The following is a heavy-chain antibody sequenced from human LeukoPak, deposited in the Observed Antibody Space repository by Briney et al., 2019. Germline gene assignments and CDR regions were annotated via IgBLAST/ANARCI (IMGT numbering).Heavy chain of an antibody. CDR1: GFTFSSYD. CDR2: IGTAGDT. J-gene: IGHJ6*03. D-gene: IGHD2-15*01. V-gene: IGHV3-13*01. CDR3: ARDGSLYPYYYYMDV. Sequence: GGSLRLSCAASGFTFSSYDMHWVRQATGKGLEWVSAIGTAGDTYYPGSVKGRFTISRENAKNSLYLQMNSLRAEDTAVYYCARDGSLYPYYYYMDVWGKGTTVTISS.